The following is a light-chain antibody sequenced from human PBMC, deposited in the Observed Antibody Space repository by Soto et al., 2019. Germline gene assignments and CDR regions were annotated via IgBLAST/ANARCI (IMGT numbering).Light chain of an antibody. CDR3: QQYGSSSWT. V-gene: IGKV3-20*01. CDR1: QSVSSSY. CDR2: GTS. J-gene: IGKJ1*01. Sequence: EIVLTPSPGTLSLSPGERATLSCRASQSVSSSYLAWYQQKPGQAPRLLIYGTSSRATAIPDRFSGSGSGTDFTLTISRLEPEDFAVYYCQQYGSSSWTFGQGTKVDIK.